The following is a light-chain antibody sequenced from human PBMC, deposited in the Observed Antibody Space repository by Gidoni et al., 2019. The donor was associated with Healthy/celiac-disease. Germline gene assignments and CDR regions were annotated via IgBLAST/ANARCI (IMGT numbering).Light chain of an antibody. V-gene: IGKV1-39*01. Sequence: DIQMTQSPSSLSASVGDRVTITCRASQSISTYLNWYQQNPGKAPKLLIYAASSLQSGVPSRFSGSGSGTDFTLTISSLRPEDFATYYCQQSYSTPRTFGQGTKVEIK. CDR2: AAS. CDR3: QQSYSTPRT. J-gene: IGKJ1*01. CDR1: QSISTY.